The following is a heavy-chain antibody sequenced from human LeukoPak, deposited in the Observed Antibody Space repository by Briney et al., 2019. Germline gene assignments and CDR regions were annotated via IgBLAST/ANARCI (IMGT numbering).Heavy chain of an antibody. Sequence: PGGSLRLSCAASGFTFSNYWMSWVRQAPGKGLEWVANIKQDGSEKYYVDSVKGRFTISRDNAKNSLYLQMNSLRAEDTAVYYCAREGPSNYCSGGSCYYGYWGQGTLVTVSS. CDR1: GFTFSNYW. D-gene: IGHD2-15*01. CDR3: AREGPSNYCSGGSCYYGY. J-gene: IGHJ4*02. V-gene: IGHV3-7*01. CDR2: IKQDGSEK.